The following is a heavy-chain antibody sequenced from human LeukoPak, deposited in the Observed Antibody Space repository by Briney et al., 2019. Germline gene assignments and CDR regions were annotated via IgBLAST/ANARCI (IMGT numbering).Heavy chain of an antibody. V-gene: IGHV1-58*01. J-gene: IGHJ4*02. CDR1: GFTFTSSA. D-gene: IGHD3-22*01. CDR3: AAIRNYYDSSGYYRDY. CDR2: IVVSSGNT. Sequence: GASVKVSCKASGFTFTSSAVQWVRQARGQRLEWIGWIVVSSGNTDYAQKFQERITITRDMSTSTAYMELSSLRSEDTAVYYCAAIRNYYDSSGYYRDYWGQGTLVTVSS.